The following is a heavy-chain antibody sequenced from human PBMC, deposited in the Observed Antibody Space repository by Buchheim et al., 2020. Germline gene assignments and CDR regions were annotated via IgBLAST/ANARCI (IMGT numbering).Heavy chain of an antibody. D-gene: IGHD6-19*01. CDR1: GFTFSSYA. CDR3: ARDLDSSGWYNNWFDP. CDR2: ISYDGSNK. Sequence: QVQLVESGGGVVQPGRSLRLSCAASGFTFSSYAMHWVRQAPGKGLEWVAVISYDGSNKYYADSVKGRFTISRDNAKNSLYLQMNSLRAEDTAVYYCARDLDSSGWYNNWFDPWGQGTL. J-gene: IGHJ5*02. V-gene: IGHV3-30-3*01.